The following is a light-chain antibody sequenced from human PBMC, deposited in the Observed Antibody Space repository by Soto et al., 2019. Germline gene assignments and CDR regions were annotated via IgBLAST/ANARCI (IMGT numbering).Light chain of an antibody. CDR2: GVT. V-gene: IGLV2-23*02. Sequence: QSVLTQPASVSGSPGQSITVSCTGTSSDVGSYDLVSWYQQHPGQAPKVMIYGVTKRPSGVSNRFSGNRSGNTASLTISGLQAEDEAEYYCCSYAGDNSWVCGGGTKVTVL. J-gene: IGLJ3*02. CDR1: SSDVGSYDL. CDR3: CSYAGDNSWV.